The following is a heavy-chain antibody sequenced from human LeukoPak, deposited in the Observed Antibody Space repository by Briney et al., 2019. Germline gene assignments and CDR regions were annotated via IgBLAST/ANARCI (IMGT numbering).Heavy chain of an antibody. CDR3: ATTNDGGGYQWGDFFDF. D-gene: IGHD3-22*01. CDR2: IIPNLGTT. Sequence: SVKVSCKASRGTSNSHAISWVRQAPGQGLEWMGRIIPNLGTTNRAQNFQDRVTLTADKSTNTAYMELTSLTSDDTAVYYCATTNDGGGYQWGDFFDFWGQGTLVTVSS. V-gene: IGHV1-69*04. J-gene: IGHJ4*02. CDR1: RGTSNSHA.